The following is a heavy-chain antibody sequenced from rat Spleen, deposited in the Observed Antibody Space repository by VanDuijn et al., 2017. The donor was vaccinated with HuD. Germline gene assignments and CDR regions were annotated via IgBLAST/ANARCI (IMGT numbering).Heavy chain of an antibody. CDR1: GFTFSDYY. V-gene: IGHV5-22*01. D-gene: IGHD1-7*01. Sequence: EVQLVESGGGLVQPGRSLKLSCAASGFTFSDYYMAWVRQAPKKGLEWVASISYEGSGTYYGDSVKGRFTISRDNAKSTLYLQMNSLRSEDTATYYCSRDGSLYSWFAYWGQGTLVTVSS. CDR2: ISYEGSGT. CDR3: SRDGSLYSWFAY. J-gene: IGHJ3*01.